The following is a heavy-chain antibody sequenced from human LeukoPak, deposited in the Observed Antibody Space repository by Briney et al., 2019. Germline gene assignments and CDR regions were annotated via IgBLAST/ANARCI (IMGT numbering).Heavy chain of an antibody. CDR2: IYWDDDK. CDR3: ARNRGLGSGSYSDY. Sequence: SGPTLVKPTQTLTLTCTFSGFSLSTSGVGVGWIRQPPGKALEWLALIYWDDDKRYSPSLKTRLTISKDTSKNQVVLTMTNMDPVDTATYYCARNRGLGSGSYSDYWGQGTLVTVSS. D-gene: IGHD3-10*01. V-gene: IGHV2-5*02. J-gene: IGHJ4*02. CDR1: GFSLSTSGVG.